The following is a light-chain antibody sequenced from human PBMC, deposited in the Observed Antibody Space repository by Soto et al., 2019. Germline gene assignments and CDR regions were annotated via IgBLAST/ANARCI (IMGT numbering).Light chain of an antibody. J-gene: IGKJ3*01. CDR1: QSISSN. CDR2: GAS. V-gene: IGKV3-15*01. Sequence: EIVMTQSPATLSVSPGERATLSCRASQSISSNLAWYQQKPGQAPRLLIYGASSRATGIPSRFSGSGSGTGFILTINSLQSLDFAVYYYKQYNNWPPDTFGPGTKVDIK. CDR3: KQYNNWPPDT.